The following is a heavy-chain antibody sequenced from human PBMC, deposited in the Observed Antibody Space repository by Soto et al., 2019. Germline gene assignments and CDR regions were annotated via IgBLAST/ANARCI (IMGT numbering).Heavy chain of an antibody. D-gene: IGHD6-19*01. CDR1: GFTFSSYW. Sequence: PGGSLRLSCAASGFTFSSYWMSWVRQAPGKGLEWVSGIDHSGGSTFYADSVKGRFTISRDNSKNTLYLQMNSLRAEDTAVYYCANLYSSGGKEWFDPWGQGTLVTVSS. CDR3: ANLYSSGGKEWFDP. CDR2: IDHSGGST. J-gene: IGHJ5*02. V-gene: IGHV3-23*01.